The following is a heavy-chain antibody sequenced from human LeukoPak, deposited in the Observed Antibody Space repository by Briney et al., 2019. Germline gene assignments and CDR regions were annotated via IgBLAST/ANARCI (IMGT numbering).Heavy chain of an antibody. CDR2: ISGSGGTT. V-gene: IGHV3-23*01. J-gene: IGHJ6*03. CDR3: ARDQRITIFGVVTPYYMDV. Sequence: PGGSLRLSCAASGFTFSSYAMSWVRQAPGKGLEWVSAISGSGGTTYYADSVKGRFTISRDNAKNSLYLQMNSLRAEDTAVYYCARDQRITIFGVVTPYYMDVWGKGTTVTVSS. D-gene: IGHD3-3*01. CDR1: GFTFSSYA.